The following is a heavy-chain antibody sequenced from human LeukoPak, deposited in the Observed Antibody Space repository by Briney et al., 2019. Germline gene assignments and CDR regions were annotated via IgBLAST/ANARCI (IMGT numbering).Heavy chain of an antibody. CDR1: GYTFTNLD. D-gene: IGHD3-22*01. CDR2: MNPNSGNT. V-gene: IGHV1-8*01. J-gene: IGHJ4*02. CDR3: ARALGIVVVISAY. Sequence: ASVKVSCKTSGYTFTNLDINWVRQATGQGLEWMGRMNPNSGNTGYAQKFQGRVTMTRNTSISTAYMELSSLRSEDTAVYYCARALGIVVVISAYWGQGTLVTVSS.